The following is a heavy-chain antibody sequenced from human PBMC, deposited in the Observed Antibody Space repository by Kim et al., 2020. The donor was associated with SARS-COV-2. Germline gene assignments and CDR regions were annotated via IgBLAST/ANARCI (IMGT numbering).Heavy chain of an antibody. V-gene: IGHV3-53*01. CDR2: IYSGGTT. D-gene: IGHD3-3*01. CDR1: GVSVTTSQ. CDR3: ARLDFWSGYYFES. J-gene: IGHJ4*02. Sequence: GGSLRLSCTVSGVSVTTSQMTWVRRAPGKGLELVATIYSGGTTYYADSVKGRFTISRDNSANIIVLHMSTLRPEDTAMYYCARLDFWSGYYFESWGQGTLVTVSS.